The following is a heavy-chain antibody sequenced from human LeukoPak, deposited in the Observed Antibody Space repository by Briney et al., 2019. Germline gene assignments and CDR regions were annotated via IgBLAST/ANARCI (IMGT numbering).Heavy chain of an antibody. V-gene: IGHV3-49*04. D-gene: IGHD4-17*01. Sequence: GRSLRLSCTDSGFTFGDYAMNWVRQAPGKGLEWVGFIRSKAYGGTTEYAASVKGRFTISRDDSKSIAYLQMNSLKTEDTAVYYCTRVYYGDLPSFDYWGQGTLVTVSS. CDR3: TRVYYGDLPSFDY. CDR2: IRSKAYGGTT. J-gene: IGHJ4*02. CDR1: GFTFGDYA.